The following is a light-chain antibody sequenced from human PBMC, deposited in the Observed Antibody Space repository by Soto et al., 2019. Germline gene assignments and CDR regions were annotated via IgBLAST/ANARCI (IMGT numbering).Light chain of an antibody. CDR1: QSISSY. CDR3: QQSYSTPVT. CDR2: AAS. Sequence: DIQMTQSPSSLSASVGDRVTITCRASQSISSYLNWYQQKPGKAPKLLIYAASSLQSGVPSRFSGSGSGTDFTLTISSLQPEDFETYYCQQSYSTPVTFGQGTKVDNK. J-gene: IGKJ1*01. V-gene: IGKV1-39*01.